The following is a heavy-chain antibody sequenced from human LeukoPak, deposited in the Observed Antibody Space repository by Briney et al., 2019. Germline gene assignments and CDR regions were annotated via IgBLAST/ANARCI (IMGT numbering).Heavy chain of an antibody. CDR3: AKTTVGYSSGRYPGWPADS. Sequence: GGSLRLSCVASGFTFGSFAMYWVRQAPGKGLEWVSGIVGSGGITYYADSVQSRFTISRDNSKNTVYLQMNSLRDEDTAIYYCAKTTVGYSSGRYPGWPADSWGQGAPAIVSS. CDR2: IVGSGGIT. J-gene: IGHJ4*02. CDR1: GFTFGSFA. V-gene: IGHV3-23*01. D-gene: IGHD6-19*01.